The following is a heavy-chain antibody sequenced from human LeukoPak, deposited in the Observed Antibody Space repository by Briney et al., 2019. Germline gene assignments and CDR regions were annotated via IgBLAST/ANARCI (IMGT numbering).Heavy chain of an antibody. CDR3: AKAETVTQRGYFDY. CDR1: GFTLSSYW. Sequence: GGSLRLSCAASGFTLSSYWMSWVRQAPGKGLEWVANIKEDGSEKYYVDSVKGRFTISRDNSKNTLYLQMNSLRAEDTAVYYCAKAETVTQRGYFDYWGQGTLVTVSS. CDR2: IKEDGSEK. D-gene: IGHD4-17*01. V-gene: IGHV3-7*01. J-gene: IGHJ4*02.